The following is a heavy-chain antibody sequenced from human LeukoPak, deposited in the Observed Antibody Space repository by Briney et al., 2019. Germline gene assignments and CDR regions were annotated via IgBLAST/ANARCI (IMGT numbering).Heavy chain of an antibody. CDR1: GGSISSSNW. CDR3: ARDASPYYYYGMDV. Sequence: SETLSLTCAVSGGSISSSNWWSWVRQPPGKGMEWIGEIYHSGSTNYNPSLKSRVTISVDTSKNQFSLKLISVTAADTAVYYCARDASPYYYYGMDVWGQGTTVTVSS. CDR2: IYHSGST. V-gene: IGHV4-4*02. J-gene: IGHJ6*02.